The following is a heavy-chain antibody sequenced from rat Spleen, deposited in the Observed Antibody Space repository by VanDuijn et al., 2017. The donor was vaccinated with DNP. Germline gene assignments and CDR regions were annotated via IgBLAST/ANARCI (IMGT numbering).Heavy chain of an antibody. CDR3: ARWYNSGYYFDY. V-gene: IGHV5S13*01. CDR1: GFTFSNYG. CDR2: ISTSGGGS. J-gene: IGHJ2*01. D-gene: IGHD4-3*01. Sequence: EVQLVESGGGLVQPGRSLKLSCAASGFTFSNYGMAWVRQAPKKGLEWVATISTSGGGSYYRDSVKGRFTVSREDAKSTLYLQMNSLRSEDMATYYCARWYNSGYYFDYWGQGVMVTVSS.